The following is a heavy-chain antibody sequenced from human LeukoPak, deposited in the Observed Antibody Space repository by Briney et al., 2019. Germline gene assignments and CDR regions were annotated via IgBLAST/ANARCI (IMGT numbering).Heavy chain of an antibody. J-gene: IGHJ5*01. CDR2: ILANGFTQ. CDR3: AKDLTYGDGRWEFAS. D-gene: IGHD4-17*01. V-gene: IGHV3-23*01. Sequence: GGSLRLSCVASGFTFSGFAMAWVRQIPGKGLEWISGILANGFTQYYADSVRGRFTISRDNSRDTLFLEMSSLRGDDTAIYFCAKDLTYGDGRWEFASWGQGTLVTVA. CDR1: GFTFSGFA.